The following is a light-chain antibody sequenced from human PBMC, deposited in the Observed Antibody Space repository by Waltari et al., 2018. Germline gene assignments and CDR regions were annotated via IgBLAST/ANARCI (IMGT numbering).Light chain of an antibody. CDR2: EVS. CDR3: SSYAGSNKWEV. J-gene: IGLJ2*01. Sequence: QSALTQPPSASGSPGQSVTISCTGTSSDVGGYNYVSWYQQHPGKAPKLMIYEVSKRPSGVPDRFSGSKSGNTASLTGSGLQAEDEADYYCSSYAGSNKWEVFGGGTKLTVL. CDR1: SSDVGGYNY. V-gene: IGLV2-8*01.